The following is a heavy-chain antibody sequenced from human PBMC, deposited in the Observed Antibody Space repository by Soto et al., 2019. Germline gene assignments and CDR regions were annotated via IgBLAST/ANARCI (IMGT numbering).Heavy chain of an antibody. J-gene: IGHJ4*02. CDR2: IYYSGST. Sequence: SETLSLTCTVSGGSNSSGGYYWSWIRQHPGKGLEWIGYIYYSGSTYYNPSLKSRVTISVDTSKNQFSLKLSSVTAADTAVYYCARDEVAVPRTFDYWGQGTLVTVSS. D-gene: IGHD5-12*01. CDR3: ARDEVAVPRTFDY. CDR1: GGSNSSGGYY. V-gene: IGHV4-31*03.